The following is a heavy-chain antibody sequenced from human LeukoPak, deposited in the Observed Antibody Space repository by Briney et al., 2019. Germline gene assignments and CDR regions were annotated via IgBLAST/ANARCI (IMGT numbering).Heavy chain of an antibody. CDR1: GGSISSYY. CDR3: ARSGLRYFDWSDH. J-gene: IGHJ5*02. CDR2: IYYSGST. V-gene: IGHV4-59*01. Sequence: PSETLSLTCTVSGGSISSYYWSWIRQPPGKGLEWIGYIYYSGSTNYNPSLKSRVTISVDTSKNQFSLKLSSVTAADTAVYYCARSGLRYFDWSDHWGQGTLVTVSS. D-gene: IGHD3-9*01.